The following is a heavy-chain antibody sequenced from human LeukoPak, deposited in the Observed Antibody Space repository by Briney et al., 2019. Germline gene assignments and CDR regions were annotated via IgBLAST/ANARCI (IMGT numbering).Heavy chain of an antibody. D-gene: IGHD6-19*01. Sequence: GGSLRLSCAASGFTFSSYWMHWVRQDPGKGLEWVSRISTDESSTWYADSVKGRFTISRDNAKNTLYLQMNSLRAEDTAVYYCAGGSIVVAGTRSSLDYWGQGTLVTVSS. J-gene: IGHJ4*02. CDR2: ISTDESST. CDR1: GFTFSSYW. CDR3: AGGSIVVAGTRSSLDY. V-gene: IGHV3-74*01.